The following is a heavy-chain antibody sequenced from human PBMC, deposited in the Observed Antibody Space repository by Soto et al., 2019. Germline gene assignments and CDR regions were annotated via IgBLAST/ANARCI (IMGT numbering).Heavy chain of an antibody. CDR1: GFTFSSYS. D-gene: IGHD3-3*01. Sequence: GGSLRLSCAASGFTFSSYSMNWVRQAPGKGLEWVSSISSSSSYIYYADSVKGRFTISRDNAKNSLYLQMNNLRAEDTAVYDGARAFTYGFSGGYYTDYWGQGTLVTVSS. CDR2: ISSSSSYI. V-gene: IGHV3-21*01. J-gene: IGHJ4*02. CDR3: ARAFTYGFSGGYYTDY.